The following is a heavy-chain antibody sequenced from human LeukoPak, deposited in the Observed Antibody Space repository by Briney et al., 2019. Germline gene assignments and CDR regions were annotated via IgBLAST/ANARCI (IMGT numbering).Heavy chain of an antibody. CDR1: GFTVSSNY. J-gene: IGHJ4*02. CDR3: ARESPNAFGGVISKYQFDY. CDR2: IYSGGST. V-gene: IGHV3-53*01. Sequence: PGGSLRLSCAASGFTVSSNYMSWVRQAPGKGLEWVSVIYSGGSTYYADSVKGRFTISRDNAKNSLYLQMNSLRAEDTALYYCARESPNAFGGVISKYQFDYWGQGTLVTVSS. D-gene: IGHD3-16*02.